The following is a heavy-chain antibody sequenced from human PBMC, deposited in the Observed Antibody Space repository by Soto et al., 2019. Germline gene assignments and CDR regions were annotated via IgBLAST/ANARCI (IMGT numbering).Heavy chain of an antibody. CDR3: ARGRVGEWFDP. CDR2: IYYSGST. Sequence: SETLSLTCTVSGGSISSYFWSWIRQPPGKGLEWIGYIYYSGSTNYNPSLKSRATMSVDTSKNQFSLKLSSVTAADTAVYYCARGRVGEWFDPWGQGTLVTVSS. CDR1: GGSISSYF. D-gene: IGHD3-10*01. J-gene: IGHJ5*02. V-gene: IGHV4-59*01.